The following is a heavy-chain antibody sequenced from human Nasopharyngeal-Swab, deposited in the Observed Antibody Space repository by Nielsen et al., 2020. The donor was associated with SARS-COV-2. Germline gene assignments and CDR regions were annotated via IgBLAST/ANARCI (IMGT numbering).Heavy chain of an antibody. D-gene: IGHD3-22*01. J-gene: IGHJ4*02. CDR2: ISYDGSKK. CDR1: GFIFTTYG. V-gene: IGHV3-33*05. CDR3: TRDRVFYYDSSGRKEFEY. Sequence: GESLKISCAASGFIFTTYGMHWVRQAPGNGLEWVALISYDGSKKYYADSVKGRFTISRDKSKNTLYLQMNNLRAEDTAVYYCTRDRVFYYDSSGRKEFEYWGQGTRVTVSS.